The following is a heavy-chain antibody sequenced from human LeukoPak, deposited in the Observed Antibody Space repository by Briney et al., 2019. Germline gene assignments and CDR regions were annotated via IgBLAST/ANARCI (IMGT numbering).Heavy chain of an antibody. CDR2: IYYSGST. CDR3: ARGGTLLWFGELGRSYFDY. D-gene: IGHD3-10*01. CDR1: GGSITNYY. Sequence: PSETLSLTCTVSGGSITNYYWSWIRQPPGKGLEWIGYIYYSGSTNYNPPLKSRVTISVETSKNQFSLRLRSVTAADTAVYYCARGGTLLWFGELGRSYFDYWGQGTLVTVSS. V-gene: IGHV4-59*01. J-gene: IGHJ4*02.